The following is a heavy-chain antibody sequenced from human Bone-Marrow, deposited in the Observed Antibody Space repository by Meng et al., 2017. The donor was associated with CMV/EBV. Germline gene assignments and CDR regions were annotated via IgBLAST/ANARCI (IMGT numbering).Heavy chain of an antibody. CDR2: IYSGGST. CDR1: GFTVSSNY. CDR3: AKDGRITIFGVVIVPYYYYGMDV. Sequence: GESLKISCAASGFTVSSNYMSWVRQAPGKGLEWVSVIYSGGSTYYADSVKGRFTISRDNSKNTLYLQMNSLRAEDTAVYYCAKDGRITIFGVVIVPYYYYGMDVWGQGTTVTVSS. D-gene: IGHD3-3*01. J-gene: IGHJ6*02. V-gene: IGHV3-53*01.